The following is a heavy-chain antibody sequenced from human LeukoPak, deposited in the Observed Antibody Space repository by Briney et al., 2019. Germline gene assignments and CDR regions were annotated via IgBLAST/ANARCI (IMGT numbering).Heavy chain of an antibody. D-gene: IGHD3-22*01. CDR2: INPNSGGT. V-gene: IGHV1-2*02. Sequence: ASVKVSCKASGYTFTGYYMHWVRQAPGQGLEWMGWINPNSGGTNYAQKFQGRVTMTRDTSISTAYMELSRLRSDDTAVYYCARGDDYYDSCGYYFDYWGQGTLVTVSS. J-gene: IGHJ4*02. CDR3: ARGDDYYDSCGYYFDY. CDR1: GYTFTGYY.